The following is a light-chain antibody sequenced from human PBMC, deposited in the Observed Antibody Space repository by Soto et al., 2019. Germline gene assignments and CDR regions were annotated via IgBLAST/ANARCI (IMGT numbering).Light chain of an antibody. Sequence: DIVMTQSPDSLAVSLGERATINCKSSQSVLSSSDSKNYLAWHQQKPGQPPNLLIYWASTRESGVPERFSGSGSGTDFALTISSLQAEDVAVYYCQQYYSNPITFGQGTRVEIK. V-gene: IGKV4-1*01. CDR1: QSVLSSSDSKNY. J-gene: IGKJ5*01. CDR2: WAS. CDR3: QQYYSNPIT.